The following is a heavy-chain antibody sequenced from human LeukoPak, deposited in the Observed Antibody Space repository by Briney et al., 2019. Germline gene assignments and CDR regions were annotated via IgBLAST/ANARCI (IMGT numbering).Heavy chain of an antibody. D-gene: IGHD2-2*01. CDR2: IKQDGSEK. V-gene: IGHV3-7*01. CDR1: GFTLSRYW. CDR3: ARDRLPRIIPAATDAFDI. Sequence: PGGSLRLSCAASGFTLSRYWMSWVRQAPGKGLEWVANIKQDGSEKKYVDSVKGRFTISRDNTKNSLYLQMNSLRAEDTAVYYCARDRLPRIIPAATDAFDIWGQGTMVTVSS. J-gene: IGHJ3*02.